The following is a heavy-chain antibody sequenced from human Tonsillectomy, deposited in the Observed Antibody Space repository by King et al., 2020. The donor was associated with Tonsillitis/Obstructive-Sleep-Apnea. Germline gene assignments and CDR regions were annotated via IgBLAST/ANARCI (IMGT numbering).Heavy chain of an antibody. Sequence: VQLVESGAEVKKPGESLKISCKGSGYSFTSYWIGWVRQMPGKGLDWMGIIYPGDSDTRYSPSFQGQVTISADKSISTAYLQWGGLKASDTAMYYCARRVGYSSSSGPQVYYYMDVWGKGTTVTVSS. CDR1: GYSFTSYW. V-gene: IGHV5-51*01. J-gene: IGHJ6*03. D-gene: IGHD6-6*01. CDR3: ARRVGYSSSSGPQVYYYMDV. CDR2: IYPGDSDT.